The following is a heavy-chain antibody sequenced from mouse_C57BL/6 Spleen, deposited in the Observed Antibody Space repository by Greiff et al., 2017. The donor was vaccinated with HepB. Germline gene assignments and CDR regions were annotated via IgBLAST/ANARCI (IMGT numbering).Heavy chain of an antibody. CDR2: IDPSDSET. J-gene: IGHJ1*03. V-gene: IGHV1-52*01. D-gene: IGHD2-3*01. Sequence: QVQLQQPGAELVRPGSSVKLSCKASGYTFTSYWMHWVKQRPIQGLEWIGNIDPSDSETHYNQKFKDKATLTVDKSSSTAYMQLSSLTSEDSAVYYCARYDDCYYGYFDVWGTGTTVTVSS. CDR3: ARYDDCYYGYFDV. CDR1: GYTFTSYW.